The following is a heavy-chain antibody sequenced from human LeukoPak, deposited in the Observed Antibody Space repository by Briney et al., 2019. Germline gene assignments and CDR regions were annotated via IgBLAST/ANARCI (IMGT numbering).Heavy chain of an antibody. Sequence: ASVKVSCRASGYTFRDFGISWVRQAPGQGLEWMGWITTYNGNTNYIQKLQGRVTMTTDTSTSTAYMELRSLRSDDTAVYYCARGPYYDSWSGAGYWGQGTLVTVSS. V-gene: IGHV1-18*01. D-gene: IGHD3-3*01. CDR1: GYTFRDFG. J-gene: IGHJ4*02. CDR2: ITTYNGNT. CDR3: ARGPYYDSWSGAGY.